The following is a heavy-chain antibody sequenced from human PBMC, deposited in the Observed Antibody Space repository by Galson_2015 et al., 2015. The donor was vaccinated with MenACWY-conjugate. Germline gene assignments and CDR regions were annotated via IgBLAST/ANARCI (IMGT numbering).Heavy chain of an antibody. CDR2: ISSTSSTI. D-gene: IGHD1-26*01. V-gene: IGHV3-48*01. CDR3: ARGGIVGAMENWFDP. J-gene: IGHJ5*02. Sequence: SLRLSCAASGFTFSSYCMNWVRQAPGKGLEWVSYISSTSSTIYYADSVKGRFTISRDNGKNSLYLQMNSLRAEDTAVYYCARGGIVGAMENWFDPWGQGTLVIVSS. CDR1: GFTFSSYC.